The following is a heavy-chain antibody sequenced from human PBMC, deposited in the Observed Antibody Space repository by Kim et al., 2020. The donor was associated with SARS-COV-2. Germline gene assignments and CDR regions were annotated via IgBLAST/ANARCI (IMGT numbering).Heavy chain of an antibody. Sequence: GGSLRLSCAASGFTFSSYGMHWVRQAPGKGLEWVAVISYDGSNKYYADSVKGRFTISRDNSKNTLYLQMNSLRAEDTAVYYCAKATYYYGSGSSFDYWG. D-gene: IGHD3-10*01. CDR3: AKATYYYGSGSSFDY. J-gene: IGHJ4*01. V-gene: IGHV3-30*18. CDR2: ISYDGSNK. CDR1: GFTFSSYG.